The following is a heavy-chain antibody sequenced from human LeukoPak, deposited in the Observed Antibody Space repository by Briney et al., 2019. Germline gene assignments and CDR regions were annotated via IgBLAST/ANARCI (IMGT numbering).Heavy chain of an antibody. CDR1: GFTLSRYA. V-gene: IGHV3-23*01. CDR2: INNYGGSR. D-gene: IGHD2/OR15-2a*01. CDR3: VSFYETY. J-gene: IGHJ4*02. Sequence: GGSLRLSCAASGFTLSRYAMNWVRQVPGKGLEWVSSINNYGGSRNYADSVKGRFTISRDNSKNTVYLQMNSLRAEDTAVYYCVSFYETYWGRGTLVTVSS.